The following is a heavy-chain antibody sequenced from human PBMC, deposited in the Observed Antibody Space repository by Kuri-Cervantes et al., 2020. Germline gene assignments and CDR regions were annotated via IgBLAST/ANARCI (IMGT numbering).Heavy chain of an antibody. V-gene: IGHV3-23*01. Sequence: GESLKISCAASGFRLSDYSMNWVRRAPGKGLEWVSAISGGVGSTYYADSVKGRFTISRDHSKNILYLQMNSLRAEDTAVYYCAKGNEDHYYAYWGQGTLVTVSS. CDR1: GFRLSDYS. CDR3: AKGNEDHYYAY. CDR2: ISGGVGST. D-gene: IGHD3-22*01. J-gene: IGHJ4*02.